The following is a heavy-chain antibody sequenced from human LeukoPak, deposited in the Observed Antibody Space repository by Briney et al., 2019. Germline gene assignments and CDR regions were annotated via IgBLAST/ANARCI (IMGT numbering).Heavy chain of an antibody. J-gene: IGHJ3*02. V-gene: IGHV3-7*01. CDR3: VRDLSPVSDRNVWYDALDI. CDR1: GFSFASSW. Sequence: PGRSLRLAWVAFGFSFASSWMTWVRQAEGKGREWVANIVGDDSQKRYMDSVKGRFTISRDNAKNSLYLQLNSLRAEDTAIYYCVRDLSPVSDRNVWYDALDIWGQGTMVTVSS. CDR2: IVGDDSQK. D-gene: IGHD1-1*01.